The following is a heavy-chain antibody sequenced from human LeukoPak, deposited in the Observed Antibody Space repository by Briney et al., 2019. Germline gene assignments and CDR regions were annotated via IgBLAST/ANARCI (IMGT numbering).Heavy chain of an antibody. Sequence: PGGSLRLSCVASGFTFDTHGMHWVRQAPGKGLEWVADIWYDGSIKYYSDSVKGRFTISRDNSKNTLYLQMNSLRDEDTAVYYCVRISCTGSRCKPYSYYDMDVWGQGTTVTVSS. J-gene: IGHJ6*02. V-gene: IGHV3-33*01. CDR2: IWYDGSIK. D-gene: IGHD2-15*01. CDR1: GFTFDTHG. CDR3: VRISCTGSRCKPYSYYDMDV.